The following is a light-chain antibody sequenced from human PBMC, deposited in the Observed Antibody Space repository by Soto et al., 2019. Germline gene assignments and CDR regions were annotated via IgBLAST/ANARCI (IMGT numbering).Light chain of an antibody. J-gene: IGKJ1*01. CDR3: QQFGGSPRT. CDR2: GAS. V-gene: IGKV3-20*01. Sequence: EIVLTQSPGTLSLSPGERATLSCRASQSVSTSYLAWYQQKPGQAPRLLIYGASSRATGIPDRFSGSGSGTDVTLTISRLEPADFAVYYCQQFGGSPRTFGQGTKVEI. CDR1: QSVSTSY.